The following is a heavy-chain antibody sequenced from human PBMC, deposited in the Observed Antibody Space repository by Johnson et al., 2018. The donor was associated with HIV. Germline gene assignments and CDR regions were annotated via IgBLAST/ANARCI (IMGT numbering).Heavy chain of an antibody. CDR2: IKHDGTEK. D-gene: IGHD6-19*01. CDR1: GFRFSSYW. J-gene: IGHJ3*02. CDR3: ARDKFTGRQWLSYDDAFDI. Sequence: VQLVESGGGLVQPGGSLRLSCTVSGFRFSSYWMTWVRQAPGKGLEWVANIKHDGTEKHYVDSVKGRFTISRDNAKNSLYLQMNSLRAEDTAVYYCARDKFTGRQWLSYDDAFDIWGQGTMVTVSS. V-gene: IGHV3-7*01.